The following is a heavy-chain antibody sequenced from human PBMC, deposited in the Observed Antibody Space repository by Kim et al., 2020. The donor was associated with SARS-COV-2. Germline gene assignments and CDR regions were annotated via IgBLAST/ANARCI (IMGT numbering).Heavy chain of an antibody. V-gene: IGHV4-59*01. Sequence: SENLSLTCTVSGGSISSYYWSWIWQPPGKGLEWIGNIYYSGSTNYNPSLKSRVTISVDMSKNQFSLNLSSVTAADTAFYYCARSPGGSTSVYYYYAMDVWSQGTTITVSS. CDR3: ARSPGGSTSVYYYYAMDV. CDR1: GGSISSYY. J-gene: IGHJ6*02. D-gene: IGHD2-2*01. CDR2: IYYSGST.